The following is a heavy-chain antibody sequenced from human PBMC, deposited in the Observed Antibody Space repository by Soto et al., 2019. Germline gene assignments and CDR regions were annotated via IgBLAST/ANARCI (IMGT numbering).Heavy chain of an antibody. J-gene: IGHJ4*02. CDR1: GFTFSNAW. D-gene: IGHD3-22*01. Sequence: GGSLRLSCAASGFTFSNAWMNWVRQAPGKGLEWVGRIKSKTDGGTTNYAAPVKGRLTISKDDSKTTRYLQMNSLKTEDTAVYYCTTAYYDSSGYYPNPDFDYWGQGTLVTVSS. V-gene: IGHV3-15*07. CDR2: IKSKTDGGTT. CDR3: TTAYYDSSGYYPNPDFDY.